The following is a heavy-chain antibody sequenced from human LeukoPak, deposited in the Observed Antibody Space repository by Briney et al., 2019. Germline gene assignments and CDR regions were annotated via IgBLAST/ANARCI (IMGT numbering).Heavy chain of an antibody. D-gene: IGHD2-2*01. V-gene: IGHV4-4*02. Sequence: SETLSLTCAVSGGSISSSNWWSWVRQPPGKGLEWIGEIYHSGSTNYNPSLKSRVTISVDKSKNQFSLKLSSVTAADTAVYYCARVLVVPAALQWFDPWGQGTLVTVSS. CDR2: IYHSGST. CDR3: ARVLVVPAALQWFDP. CDR1: GGSISSSNW. J-gene: IGHJ5*02.